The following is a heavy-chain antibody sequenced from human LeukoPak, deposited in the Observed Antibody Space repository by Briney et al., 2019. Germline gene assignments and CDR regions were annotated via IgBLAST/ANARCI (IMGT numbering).Heavy chain of an antibody. Sequence: SETLSLTCTVSGGSISTYFWSWIRQPPGKGLEWIGHIYFSGSTNYNPSLKSRVTISVDTSKNQFSLKLSSVTAADMAVYYCARHKSSGSYPLDYWGQGILVTVSS. V-gene: IGHV4-59*08. J-gene: IGHJ4*02. CDR3: ARHKSSGSYPLDY. D-gene: IGHD3-22*01. CDR2: IYFSGST. CDR1: GGSISTYF.